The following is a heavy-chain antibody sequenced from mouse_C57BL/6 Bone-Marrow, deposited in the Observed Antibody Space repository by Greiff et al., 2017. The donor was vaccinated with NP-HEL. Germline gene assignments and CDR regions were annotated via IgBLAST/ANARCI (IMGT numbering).Heavy chain of an antibody. J-gene: IGHJ2*01. V-gene: IGHV5-16*01. CDR3: ARDCDYGYFDY. D-gene: IGHD2-4*01. Sequence: EVQRVESEGGLVQPGSSMKLSCTASGFTFSDYYMAWVRQVPEKGLEWVANINYDGSSTYYLDSLKSRFIISRDNAKNILYLQMSSLKSEDTATYYCARDCDYGYFDYWGQGTTLTVSS. CDR2: INYDGSST. CDR1: GFTFSDYY.